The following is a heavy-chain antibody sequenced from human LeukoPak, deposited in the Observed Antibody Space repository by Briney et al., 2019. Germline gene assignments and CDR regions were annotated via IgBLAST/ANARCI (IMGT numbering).Heavy chain of an antibody. CDR1: GFSVSSSY. V-gene: IGHV3-66*01. CDR3: ARDRRDDYYYYYGMDV. J-gene: IGHJ6*02. CDR2: LYRGGNT. Sequence: PGGSLRLSCAASGFSVSSSYMTWVRQAPGKGLEWVSVLYRGGNTYYADSVKGRFTISRDDSKNTLYLEMISLRAEDTAVYYCARDRRDDYYYYYGMDVWGQGTTVTVSS.